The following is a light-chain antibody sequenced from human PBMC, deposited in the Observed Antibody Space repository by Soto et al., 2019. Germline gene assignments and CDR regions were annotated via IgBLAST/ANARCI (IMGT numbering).Light chain of an antibody. Sequence: QSVLTQPPSASGSPGQSVTISCTGTSSDVGGYNYVSWYQQHPGKAPKIMISEVSNRPSGVPDRFSGSKSGNTASLTVSGLQAEDEADYYCSSFAGNNNLLCGGGTKLTVL. V-gene: IGLV2-8*01. CDR2: EVS. CDR3: SSFAGNNNLL. CDR1: SSDVGGYNY. J-gene: IGLJ2*01.